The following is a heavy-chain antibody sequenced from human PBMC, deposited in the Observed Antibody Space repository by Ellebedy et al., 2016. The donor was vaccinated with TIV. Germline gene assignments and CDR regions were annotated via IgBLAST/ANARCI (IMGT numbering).Heavy chain of an antibody. CDR1: GFTFSSYS. D-gene: IGHD1-26*01. CDR2: ISSSSSYI. CDR3: AREVGAYSGSVVDY. Sequence: GESLKISXAASGFTFSSYSMNWVRQAPGKGLEWVSSISSSSSYIYYADSVKGRFTISRDNAKNSLYLQMNSLRAEDTAVYYCAREVGAYSGSVVDYWGQGTLVTVSS. V-gene: IGHV3-21*01. J-gene: IGHJ4*02.